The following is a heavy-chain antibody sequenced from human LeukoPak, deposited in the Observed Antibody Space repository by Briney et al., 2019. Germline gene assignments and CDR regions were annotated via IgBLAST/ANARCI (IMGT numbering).Heavy chain of an antibody. CDR1: GFTFSSYA. CDR3: AKALFGVVIMPFYY. D-gene: IGHD3-3*01. V-gene: IGHV3-23*01. Sequence: GGSLRLSCAASGFTFSSYAMSWVRQAPGKGLEWDSAISGSGGSTYYADSVKGRFTISRDNSRNTLYLQMNSLRAEDTAVYYCAKALFGVVIMPFYYWGQGTLVTVSS. CDR2: ISGSGGST. J-gene: IGHJ4*02.